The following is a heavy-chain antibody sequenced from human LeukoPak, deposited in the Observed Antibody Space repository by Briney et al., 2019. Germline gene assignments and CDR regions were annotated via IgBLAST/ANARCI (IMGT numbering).Heavy chain of an antibody. V-gene: IGHV3-53*01. CDR1: VFSVRTHY. Sequence: GGSLRLSPVVSVFSVRTHYMSWVPEGPAKGLECGSVIYNDGSTYYSDSVKGRFAISRDNSNNALYLQMNSLRVDETAVYYCAKDLLALVVSPTFSFDYWGQGTLVTVSS. J-gene: IGHJ4*02. CDR3: AKDLLALVVSPTFSFDY. CDR2: IYNDGST. D-gene: IGHD2-15*01.